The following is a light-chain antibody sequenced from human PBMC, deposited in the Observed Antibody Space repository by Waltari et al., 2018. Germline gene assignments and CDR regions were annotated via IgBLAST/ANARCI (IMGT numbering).Light chain of an antibody. Sequence: SYVVTQPPSVSVAPGKTARITCGGNNIGNQSLHWYQQKPGQAPVVVIYYSRERPSGIPERFSGSNSGNTATLTISWVEVGDEADYHCQVLDSATDHVVFGGGTRLTVL. J-gene: IGLJ2*01. V-gene: IGLV3-21*04. CDR1: NIGNQS. CDR3: QVLDSATDHVV. CDR2: YSR.